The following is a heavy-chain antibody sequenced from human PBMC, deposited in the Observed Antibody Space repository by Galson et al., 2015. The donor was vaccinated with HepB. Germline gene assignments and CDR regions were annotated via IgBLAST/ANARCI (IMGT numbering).Heavy chain of an antibody. CDR2: ISSSSSSYI. J-gene: IGHJ4*02. D-gene: IGHD3-10*01. V-gene: IGHV3-21*01. Sequence: SLRLSCAASGFTFSSYSMNWVRQAPGKGLEWVSSISSSSSSYIYYADSVKGRFTISRDNAKNSLYLQMNSLRAEDTAVYYCARAVTRPLAYYYGSGNLSGDYWGQGTLVTVSS. CDR1: GFTFSSYS. CDR3: ARAVTRPLAYYYGSGNLSGDY.